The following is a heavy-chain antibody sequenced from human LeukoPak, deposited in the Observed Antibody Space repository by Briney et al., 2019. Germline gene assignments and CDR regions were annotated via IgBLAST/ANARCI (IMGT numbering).Heavy chain of an antibody. CDR1: GGSISSGSYY. CDR2: IYTSGST. V-gene: IGHV4-61*02. Sequence: SETLSLTCTVSGGSISSGSYYWSWIRQPAGKGLEWIGRIYTSGSTNYNPSLKSRVTISVDTSKNQFSLKLSSVTAADTAVYYCARGVEIWGQGTLVTVSS. D-gene: IGHD5-24*01. J-gene: IGHJ4*02. CDR3: ARGVEI.